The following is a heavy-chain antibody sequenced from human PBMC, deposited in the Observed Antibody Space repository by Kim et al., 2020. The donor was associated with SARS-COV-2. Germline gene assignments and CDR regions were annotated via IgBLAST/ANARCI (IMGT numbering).Heavy chain of an antibody. D-gene: IGHD5-12*01. Sequence: NYNPSLKSRVNISVDKSKNQCALKLSYVTAADTAVYYCAGHMLRSACDYWGQGTLVTVSS. CDR3: AGHMLRSACDY. J-gene: IGHJ4*02. V-gene: IGHV4-4*02.